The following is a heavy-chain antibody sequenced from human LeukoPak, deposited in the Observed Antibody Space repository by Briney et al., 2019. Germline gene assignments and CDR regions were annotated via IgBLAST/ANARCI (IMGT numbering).Heavy chain of an antibody. D-gene: IGHD3-10*01. CDR1: GFTFSSYG. CDR2: ISNSGNTI. V-gene: IGHV3-48*04. CDR3: ARDGGQQLVPGEFDY. Sequence: GGSLRLSCAASGFTFSSYGMHWVRQAPGKGLEWISYISNSGNTIYYADSVKGRFTISRDTAKKSLYLQMNSLRAEDTAVYYCARDGGQQLVPGEFDYWGQGTLVTVSS. J-gene: IGHJ4*02.